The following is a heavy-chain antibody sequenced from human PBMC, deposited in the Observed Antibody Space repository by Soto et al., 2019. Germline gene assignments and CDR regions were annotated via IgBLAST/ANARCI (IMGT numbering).Heavy chain of an antibody. CDR2: ISSRSTYI. V-gene: IGHV3-21*01. J-gene: IGHJ6*02. D-gene: IGHD3-3*01. CDR1: GFIFSGYS. Sequence: GGSLRLSCAVSGFIFSGYSMNWVRQAPGKGLEWVSSISSRSTYIYYADSVKGRFTISRDNAKNSLFMQMNSLRVEDTAVYYCVRSVTDFWSGGHYGLDVWGQGTTVTVSS. CDR3: VRSVTDFWSGGHYGLDV.